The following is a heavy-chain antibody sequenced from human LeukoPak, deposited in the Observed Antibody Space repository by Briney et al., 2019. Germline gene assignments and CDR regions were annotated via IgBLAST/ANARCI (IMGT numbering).Heavy chain of an antibody. CDR2: ISGSGGST. V-gene: IGHV3-23*01. Sequence: GGSLRLSCAASGFTFSSYAMSWVRQAPGKGLDWVSAISGSGGSTYYADSVKGRFTISRDNSKNTLYLQMNSLRAEDTAVYYCAKGRTYYDILTGQIDYWGQGTLVTVSS. CDR1: GFTFSSYA. D-gene: IGHD3-9*01. CDR3: AKGRTYYDILTGQIDY. J-gene: IGHJ4*02.